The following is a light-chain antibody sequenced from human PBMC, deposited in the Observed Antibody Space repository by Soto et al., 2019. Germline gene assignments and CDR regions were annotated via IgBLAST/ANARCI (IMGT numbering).Light chain of an antibody. Sequence: DIQMTQSPSSLSASVGDRVTITCRASQGINNFVAWYQQKPGEVPKLLIYAASTLQSGVPSRFSGSGFGTDFVLTISSLEPEDVATYYCQKYDSVRLTFGGGTRVEIK. V-gene: IGKV1-27*01. CDR1: QGINNF. CDR3: QKYDSVRLT. CDR2: AAS. J-gene: IGKJ4*01.